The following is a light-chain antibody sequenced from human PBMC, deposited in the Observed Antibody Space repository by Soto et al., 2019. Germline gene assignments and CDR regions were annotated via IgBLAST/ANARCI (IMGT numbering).Light chain of an antibody. CDR3: ATWSDSLKGWV. V-gene: IGLV1-44*01. J-gene: IGLJ3*02. CDR1: SSDIGFNR. Sequence: QSVLTQPPSASRTPGQRVTIPCSGTSSDIGFNRVNWYQQLHGAAPRLLIYANDHRPSGVPDRFSASKYGTSASLAISGVLSDDEAFYYCATWSDSLKGWVFGGGTKLTVL. CDR2: AND.